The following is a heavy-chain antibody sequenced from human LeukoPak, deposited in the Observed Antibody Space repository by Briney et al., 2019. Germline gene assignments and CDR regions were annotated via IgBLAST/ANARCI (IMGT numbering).Heavy chain of an antibody. V-gene: IGHV4-30-2*01. J-gene: IGHJ4*02. Sequence: PSETLSLTCTVSGGSISSGGYYWSWIRQPPGKGLEWIGYIYHSGSTYYNPSLKSRVTISVDRSKNQFSLKLSSVTAADTAVYYCAREVGATHVDYWGQGTLVTVSS. CDR1: GGSISSGGYY. D-gene: IGHD1-26*01. CDR2: IYHSGST. CDR3: AREVGATHVDY.